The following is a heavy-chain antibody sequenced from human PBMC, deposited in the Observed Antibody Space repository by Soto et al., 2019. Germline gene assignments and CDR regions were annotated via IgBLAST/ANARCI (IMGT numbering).Heavy chain of an antibody. Sequence: GASVKVSCKASGYTFTGYYMHWVRQAPGQGLEWMGWINPNSGGTNYAQKFQGWVTMTRDTSISTAYMELSRLRSDDTAVYYCARAPSVTGRPNAFDIWGQGTMVTVSS. D-gene: IGHD7-27*01. CDR3: ARAPSVTGRPNAFDI. V-gene: IGHV1-2*04. CDR2: INPNSGGT. CDR1: GYTFTGYY. J-gene: IGHJ3*02.